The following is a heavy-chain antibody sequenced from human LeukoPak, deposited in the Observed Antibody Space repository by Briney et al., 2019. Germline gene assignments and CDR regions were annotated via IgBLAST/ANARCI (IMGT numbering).Heavy chain of an antibody. V-gene: IGHV4-59*08. Sequence: SETLSLTCTVSGVSISSYYWTWIRQPPGKGLEWIGYIYYSGSTNYNPSLKSRVTISVDTSKNQFSLKLSSVTAADTAVYYCARHYVWGSYRTYYFDYWGQGTLVTVSS. CDR1: GVSISSYY. CDR2: IYYSGST. J-gene: IGHJ4*02. D-gene: IGHD3-16*02. CDR3: ARHYVWGSYRTYYFDY.